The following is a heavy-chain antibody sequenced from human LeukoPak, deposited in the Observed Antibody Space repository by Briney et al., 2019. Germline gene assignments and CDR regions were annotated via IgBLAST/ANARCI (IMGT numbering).Heavy chain of an antibody. CDR3: AKAPVRGVISHLAY. Sequence: GVSLRLSCAASGFTLSSYGMHWVRQAPGKGLEWVAFIRYDGSNKYYADSVKGRFTISRDNSENTLWLQMTSLRAEDTAVYYCAKAPVRGVISHLAYWGQGTLVTVSS. V-gene: IGHV3-30*02. D-gene: IGHD3-10*01. CDR2: IRYDGSNK. CDR1: GFTLSSYG. J-gene: IGHJ4*02.